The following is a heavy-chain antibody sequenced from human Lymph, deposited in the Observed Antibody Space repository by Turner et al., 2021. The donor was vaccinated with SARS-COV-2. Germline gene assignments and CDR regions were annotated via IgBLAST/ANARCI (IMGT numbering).Heavy chain of an antibody. CDR3: ARGRLRLLEWSHYYYTMDV. CDR2: INHSGGT. CDR1: CGSFSGYY. Sequence: VQLQLWVAGLLKPSETLSLPCAVYCGSFSGYYWTWIRQPPGKGREWIGDINHSGGTNYNPSHKSRVIRSVDTSKNQFSLKLSSVTAADTAVYYCARGRLRLLEWSHYYYTMDVWGQGTTVTVSS. J-gene: IGHJ6*02. V-gene: IGHV4-34*01. D-gene: IGHD3-3*01.